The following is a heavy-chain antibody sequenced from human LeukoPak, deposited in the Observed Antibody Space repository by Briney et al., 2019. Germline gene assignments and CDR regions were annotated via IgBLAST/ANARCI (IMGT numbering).Heavy chain of an antibody. V-gene: IGHV4-59*08. CDR2: IYYSGST. D-gene: IGHD1-1*01. CDR1: GGSISGYY. CDR3: ARHGTLESTTYPLDY. J-gene: IGHJ4*02. Sequence: PSETLSLTCTVSGGSISGYYWSWIRQAPGKGPDWIGNIYYSGSTNYNPSLKSRVTISIDTSKNQFSLKLSSVTAADTAVYYCARHGTLESTTYPLDYWGQGTLVTVSS.